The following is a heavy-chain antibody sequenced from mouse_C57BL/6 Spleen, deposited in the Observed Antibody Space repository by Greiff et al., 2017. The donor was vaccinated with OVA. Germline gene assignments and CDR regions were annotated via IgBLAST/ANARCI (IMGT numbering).Heavy chain of an antibody. CDR1: GFSLTSYG. V-gene: IGHV2-2*01. CDR2: IGSGGRT. Sequence: VQLQQSGPGLVQPSQSLSITCTVSGFSLTSYGVHWVRQSPGKGLEWLGEIGSGGRTDYNAAFISKKSISKDNSKSQVFFKMNSLQTDDTAIYYCARNLLGQKAGFAYWGQGTLVTVSA. CDR3: ARNLLGQKAGFAY. J-gene: IGHJ3*01. D-gene: IGHD2-1*01.